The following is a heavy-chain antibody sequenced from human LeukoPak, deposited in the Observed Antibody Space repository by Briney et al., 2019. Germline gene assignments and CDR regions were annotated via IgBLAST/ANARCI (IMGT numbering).Heavy chain of an antibody. Sequence: GGSLRLSCAASGFTVSTNYMSWVRQAPGKGLEWVSIIYAGGSTYYANSVKGRFTISRDNAKNSLYLQMNSLRAEDTAVYYCASTWELPPSFDYWGQGTLVTVSS. CDR2: IYAGGST. CDR1: GFTVSTNY. CDR3: ASTWELPPSFDY. D-gene: IGHD1-26*01. V-gene: IGHV3-66*01. J-gene: IGHJ4*02.